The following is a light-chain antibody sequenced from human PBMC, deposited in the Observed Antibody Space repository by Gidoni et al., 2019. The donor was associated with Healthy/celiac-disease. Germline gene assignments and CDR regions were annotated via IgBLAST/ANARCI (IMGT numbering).Light chain of an antibody. CDR3: QQYKSYSWT. CDR2: KAS. V-gene: IGKV1-5*03. CDR1: QSISSW. J-gene: IGKJ1*01. Sequence: DVQMTQSPSTLSASVGDRFTITCRASQSISSWLALYQQKPGKPPKLLIYKASSLESGVPSRFSGSGSGTEFTLTISSLQPDDFATYYCQQYKSYSWTFGQGTKVEIK.